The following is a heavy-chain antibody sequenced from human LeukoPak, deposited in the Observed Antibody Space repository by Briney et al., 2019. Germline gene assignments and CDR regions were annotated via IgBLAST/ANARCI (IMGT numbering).Heavy chain of an antibody. V-gene: IGHV3-23*01. CDR1: GFTFSSYA. Sequence: GGSLRLSCAASGFTFSSYAMSWVRQAPGKGLEWVSAISGSGGSTYYADSVKGRFTISRDNSKNTLYLQMNSLRAEDTAVYYCARAPTRYYGMDVRGQGTTVAVSS. J-gene: IGHJ6*02. CDR2: ISGSGGST. CDR3: ARAPTRYYGMDV.